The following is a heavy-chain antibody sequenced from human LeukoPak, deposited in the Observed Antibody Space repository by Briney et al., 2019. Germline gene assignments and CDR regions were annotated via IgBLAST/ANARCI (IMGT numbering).Heavy chain of an antibody. CDR3: AVVFAGYFDY. J-gene: IGHJ4*02. V-gene: IGHV3-21*01. D-gene: IGHD2-2*01. CDR2: ISSSSSYM. CDR1: GFTFSSYT. Sequence: PGGSLRLSCAASGFTFSSYTVNWVRQAPGKGLEWVSSISSSSSYMYYADSVKGRFTISRDNAKNSLYLQMNSLRAEDTAVYYCAVVFAGYFDYWGQGTLVTVSS.